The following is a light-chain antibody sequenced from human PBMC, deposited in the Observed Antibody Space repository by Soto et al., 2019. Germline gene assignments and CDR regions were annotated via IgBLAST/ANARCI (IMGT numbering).Light chain of an antibody. CDR2: WAS. Sequence: DIVMTQSPDSLAVSLGERATINCKSSQSLLYSSNNKNYLTWYQQKPGQPPKLLIYWASTRESGVPDRFSGSGSGTDFTLTISSLQAADVAVYYCQQDYSAPWTFGQGTKVEIK. J-gene: IGKJ1*01. V-gene: IGKV4-1*01. CDR3: QQDYSAPWT. CDR1: QSLLYSSNNKNY.